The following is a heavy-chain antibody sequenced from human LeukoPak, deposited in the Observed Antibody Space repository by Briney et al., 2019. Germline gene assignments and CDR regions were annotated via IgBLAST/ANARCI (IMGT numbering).Heavy chain of an antibody. CDR2: ISAYNGNT. V-gene: IGHV1-18*01. CDR3: ARDAEVIVVVALDY. D-gene: IGHD3-22*01. J-gene: IGHJ4*02. Sequence: ASVKVSCKASGFTFASYGISWVRQAPGQGLEWMGWISAYNGNTNYAQKLQGRVTMTTDTSTSTAYMELRSLRSDDTAVYYCARDAEVIVVVALDYWGQGTLVTVSS. CDR1: GFTFASYG.